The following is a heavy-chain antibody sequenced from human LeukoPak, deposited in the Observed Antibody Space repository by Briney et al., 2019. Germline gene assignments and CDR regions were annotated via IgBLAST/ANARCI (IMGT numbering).Heavy chain of an antibody. Sequence: GASVKVSCKASGYTFTGYCMHWVRQAPGQGLEWMGWINPNSGGTNYAQKFQGRVTMTRDTSISTAYMELSRLRSDDTAVYYCARSRGMTTVTLYYFDYWGQGTLVTVSS. J-gene: IGHJ4*02. V-gene: IGHV1-2*02. CDR2: INPNSGGT. D-gene: IGHD4-17*01. CDR1: GYTFTGYC. CDR3: ARSRGMTTVTLYYFDY.